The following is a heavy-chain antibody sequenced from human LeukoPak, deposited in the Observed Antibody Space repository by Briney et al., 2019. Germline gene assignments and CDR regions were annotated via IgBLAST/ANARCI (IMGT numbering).Heavy chain of an antibody. CDR1: GFTFRSFY. CDR2: VNGGGRQI. J-gene: IGHJ4*02. CDR3: AKDEVGGHFEY. V-gene: IGHV3-7*01. Sequence: GGSLRLSCAASGFTFRSFYMSWVRQAPGKGLEWVAKVNGGGRQIYYADSVKGRFTISRDNAKNSVHLQMNNLRVEDTAVYYCAKDEVGGHFEYWGQGILVTVSS.